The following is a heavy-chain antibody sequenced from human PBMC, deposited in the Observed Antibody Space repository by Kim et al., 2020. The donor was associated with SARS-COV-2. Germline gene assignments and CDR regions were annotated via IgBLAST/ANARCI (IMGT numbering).Heavy chain of an antibody. J-gene: IGHJ3*02. Sequence: ASVKVSCKASGYTFTGYYMHWVRQAPGQGLEWMGRINPNSGGTNYAQKFQGRVTMTRDTSISTAYMELSRLRSDDTAVYYCARPKSAHDAFDIWGQGTMVTVSS. CDR3: ARPKSAHDAFDI. CDR1: GYTFTGYY. CDR2: INPNSGGT. V-gene: IGHV1-2*06.